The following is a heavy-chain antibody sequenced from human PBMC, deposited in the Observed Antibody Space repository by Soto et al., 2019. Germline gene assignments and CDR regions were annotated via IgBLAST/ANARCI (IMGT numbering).Heavy chain of an antibody. CDR2: IKRGGSEK. V-gene: IGHV3-7*03. D-gene: IGHD4-17*01. J-gene: IGHJ4*02. CDR3: ARVRATDYEIDY. Sequence: LRLSCTASGFMIGSYWMPWVRNVPGKGLQWVANIKRGGSEKYYVDFVKGRFTTSRDNADNSVFLDMNNLRVDDTATYYCARVRATDYEIDYWGQGARVTVSS. CDR1: GFMIGSYW.